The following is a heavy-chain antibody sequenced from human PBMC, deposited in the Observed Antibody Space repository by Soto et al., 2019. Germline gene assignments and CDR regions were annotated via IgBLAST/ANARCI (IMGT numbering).Heavy chain of an antibody. CDR3: ARATYYYDRDDAFDI. Sequence: SETLSLTCAVSGGSISIGDYALSWIRQPPGKGLEWIGYIYHSGSTYYNPSLKSRVTISIDRSKNQFSLKLSSVTAADTAVYYCARATYYYDRDDAFDIWGQGTMVTVSS. CDR1: GGSISIGDYA. J-gene: IGHJ3*02. CDR2: IYHSGST. D-gene: IGHD3-22*01. V-gene: IGHV4-30-2*01.